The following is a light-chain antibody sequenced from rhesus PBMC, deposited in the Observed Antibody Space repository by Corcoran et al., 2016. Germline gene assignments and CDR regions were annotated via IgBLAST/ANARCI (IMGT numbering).Light chain of an antibody. Sequence: DIQMTQSPSSLSASVGDRVTITCRASENVNNYLTWYPQKPGKAPKLLIYKASTLQSGVPSRFSGSGSGTDYTFTISSLQPEDVATYYCQHGYGTPFTFGPGTKLDIK. CDR3: QHGYGTPFT. CDR2: KAS. V-gene: IGKV1-74*01. J-gene: IGKJ3*01. CDR1: ENVNNY.